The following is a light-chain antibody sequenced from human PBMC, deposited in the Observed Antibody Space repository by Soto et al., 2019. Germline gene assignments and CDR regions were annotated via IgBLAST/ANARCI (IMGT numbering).Light chain of an antibody. Sequence: DIQMTQSPSTLSASVGDRVTITCRASQSISRWLAWYQQKPGKAPKLLIYDVSSLESGVPSRFSGSGSGTDFSGSGSGTDFTLTISSLQPDDSATYYCQQYNISWTFGQGTKVEIK. V-gene: IGKV1-5*01. CDR2: DVS. CDR1: QSISRW. J-gene: IGKJ1*01. CDR3: QQYNISWT.